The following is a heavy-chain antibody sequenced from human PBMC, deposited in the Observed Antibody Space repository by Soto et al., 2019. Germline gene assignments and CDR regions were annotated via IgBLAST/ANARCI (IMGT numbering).Heavy chain of an antibody. CDR2: IIPIFGTA. Sequence: QVQLVQSGAEVKKPGPSVKVSCKASGGTFSSYAISWVRQAPGQGLEWMGGIIPIFGTANYAQKFQGRVTITADESTSTAYMELSSLRSEDTAVYYCARVHVAEMAIRWYFDLWGRGTLVTVSS. CDR3: ARVHVAEMAIRWYFDL. V-gene: IGHV1-69*12. D-gene: IGHD3-16*01. J-gene: IGHJ2*01. CDR1: GGTFSSYA.